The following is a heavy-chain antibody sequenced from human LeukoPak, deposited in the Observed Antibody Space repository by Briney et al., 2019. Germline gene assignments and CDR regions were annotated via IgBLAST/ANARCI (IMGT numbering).Heavy chain of an antibody. CDR1: GGSISSSSYY. CDR2: IYTSGST. V-gene: IGHV4-61*02. D-gene: IGHD3-10*01. J-gene: IGHJ6*02. Sequence: PSETLSLTCTVSGGSISSSSYYWSWIRQPAGKGLEWIGRIYTSGSTNYNPSLNSRVTISIDTSKNQFSLSLSSVTAADTAVYYCARASPSGVWDVWGQGTTVTVSS. CDR3: ARASPSGVWDV.